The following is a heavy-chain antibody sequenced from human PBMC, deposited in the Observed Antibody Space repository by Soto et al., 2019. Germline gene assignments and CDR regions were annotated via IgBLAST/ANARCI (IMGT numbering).Heavy chain of an antibody. V-gene: IGHV4-59*08. D-gene: IGHD3-3*01. CDR3: ARRYDFLSGYLYYYYMDV. Sequence: QVQLQESGPGLVKPSETLSLTCTVSGGSISSYYWSWIRQPPGKGLEWIGYIYYSGSTNYNPSLKSRVTISVDPSKNQFSLKLSSVTAADTAVYYCARRYDFLSGYLYYYYMDVWGKGTTVTVSS. CDR1: GGSISSYY. CDR2: IYYSGST. J-gene: IGHJ6*03.